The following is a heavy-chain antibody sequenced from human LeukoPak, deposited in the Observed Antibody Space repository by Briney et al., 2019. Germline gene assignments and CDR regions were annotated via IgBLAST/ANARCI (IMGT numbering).Heavy chain of an antibody. CDR3: AKEAHYDFWSGYFS. V-gene: IGHV3-30*02. CDR2: IRYDGRNK. J-gene: IGHJ4*02. D-gene: IGHD3-3*01. CDR1: GFPFNTYG. Sequence: GGSLRLSCAASGFPFNTYGMYWVRQAPGKGLEWVTFIRYDGRNKNYADSVKGRFTISRDNSKNTLYLQMNSLRAEDTAVYYCAKEAHYDFWSGYFSWGQGTLVTVSS.